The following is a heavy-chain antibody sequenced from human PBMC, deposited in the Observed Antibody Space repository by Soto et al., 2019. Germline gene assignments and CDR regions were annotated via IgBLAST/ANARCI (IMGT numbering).Heavy chain of an antibody. Sequence: GASVKVSCKASGGTFSSYAISWVRQAPGQGLEWMGGIIPIFGTANYAQKFQGRVTITADESTSTAYMELSSLRSEDTAVYYCASKIRADDFDIWGQGTRVTVSS. V-gene: IGHV1-69*13. CDR2: IIPIFGTA. J-gene: IGHJ3*02. CDR1: GGTFSSYA. CDR3: ASKIRADDFDI.